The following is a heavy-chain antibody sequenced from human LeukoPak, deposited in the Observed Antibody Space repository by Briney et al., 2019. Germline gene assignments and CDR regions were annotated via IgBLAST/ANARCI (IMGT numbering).Heavy chain of an antibody. D-gene: IGHD4-11*01. J-gene: IGHJ4*02. CDR3: ARDAQRGFDYSNSLRY. CDR2: IWSDGTNK. Sequence: GGSLTLSCAATGFTFNHYGMHWVRQAPGKGLEWVAVIWSDGTNKYYAGSVKGRFTISRADSRNTVYLQMNALRPEDTGMYYCARDAQRGFDYSNSLRYWGQGTPVTVST. CDR1: GFTFNHYG. V-gene: IGHV3-33*01.